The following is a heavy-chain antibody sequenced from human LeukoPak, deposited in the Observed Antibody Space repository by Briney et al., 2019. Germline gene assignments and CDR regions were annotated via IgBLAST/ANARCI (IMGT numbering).Heavy chain of an antibody. V-gene: IGHV1-18*01. CDR2: ISGSTGST. J-gene: IGHJ5*02. CDR3: ARVGRDCSDINCYWADWYDP. CDR1: GYTFSTYG. D-gene: IGHD2-2*01. Sequence: ASVKVSCKASGYTFSTYGITWVREAPGQGPEWLGWISGSTGSTHYTQAVQGRVTMTTDTSTATAYMELRSLRSDDTAIYYCARVGRDCSDINCYWADWYDPWGQGTLVIVSS.